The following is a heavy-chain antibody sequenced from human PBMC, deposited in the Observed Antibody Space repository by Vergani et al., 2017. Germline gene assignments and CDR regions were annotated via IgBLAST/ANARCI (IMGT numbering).Heavy chain of an antibody. CDR3: ARFLTGTTIYYYYGMDV. D-gene: IGHD1-20*01. CDR2: IYHSGST. Sequence: QVQLQESGPGLVKPSGTLSLTCAVSGGSISSSNWWSWVRQPPGKGLEWIGEIYHSGSTNYNPSLKSRVTIPVDKSKNQFSLKLSSVTAADTAVYYCARFLTGTTIYYYYGMDVWGQGTTVTVSS. J-gene: IGHJ6*02. CDR1: GGSISSSNW. V-gene: IGHV4-4*02.